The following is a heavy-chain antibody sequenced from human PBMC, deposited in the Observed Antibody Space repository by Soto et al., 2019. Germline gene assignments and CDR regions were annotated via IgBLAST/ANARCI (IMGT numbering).Heavy chain of an antibody. V-gene: IGHV3-7*01. J-gene: IGHJ4*02. CDR3: TRTIGSSGRMY. CDR1: EFTFSSHW. Sequence: GGSLRLSCAASEFTFSSHWMSWVRQAPGKALEWVANINPDGSDKQYVDSVKGRFTITRDNAKSSLYLQMNSLSPEDTAVYYSTRTIGSSGRMYWGQGTLVTVSS. D-gene: IGHD3-22*01. CDR2: INPDGSDK.